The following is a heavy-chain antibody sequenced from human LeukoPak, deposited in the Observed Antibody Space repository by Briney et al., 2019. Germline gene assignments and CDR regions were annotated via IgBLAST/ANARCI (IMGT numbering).Heavy chain of an antibody. CDR1: GGSISSGGYY. CDR3: ARSILNYCSSTSCYETPLFFDY. D-gene: IGHD2-2*01. V-gene: IGHV4-31*03. J-gene: IGHJ4*02. CDR2: IYYSGST. Sequence: SQTLSLTRTVSGGSISSGGYYWSWIRQHPGKGLEWIGYIYYSGSTYYNPSLKSRVTISVDTSKNQFSLKLSSMAAADTAVYYCARSILNYCSSTSCYETPLFFDYWGQGTLVTVSS.